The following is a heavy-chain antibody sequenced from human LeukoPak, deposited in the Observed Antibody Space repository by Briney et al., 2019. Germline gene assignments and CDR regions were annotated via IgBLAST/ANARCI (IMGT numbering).Heavy chain of an antibody. CDR2: IYPGDLDT. D-gene: IGHD3-10*01. J-gene: IGHJ4*02. Sequence: GESLKISCRGSGYSFTSHWIGWVRQMPGKGLEWMGIIYPGDLDTRYSPSFQGQVTISADKSTSTAYLQWSSLKASDTAMYYCARHYGSGRYDYWGQGTLVTVSS. V-gene: IGHV5-51*01. CDR1: GYSFTSHW. CDR3: ARHYGSGRYDY.